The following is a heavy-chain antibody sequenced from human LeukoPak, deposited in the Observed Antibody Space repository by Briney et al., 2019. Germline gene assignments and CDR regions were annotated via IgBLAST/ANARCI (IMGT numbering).Heavy chain of an antibody. CDR3: ASGLTKDYGDYRGAFDI. V-gene: IGHV1-18*01. CDR2: ISAYNGNT. CDR1: GYTFTSYG. Sequence: ASVKVSCKASGYTFTSYGISWVRQAPGQGLEWMGWISAYNGNTNYAQKLQGRVTMTTDTSTSTAYMELRSLRSDDTAVYYCASGLTKDYGDYRGAFDIWGQGTVVTVSS. J-gene: IGHJ3*02. D-gene: IGHD4-17*01.